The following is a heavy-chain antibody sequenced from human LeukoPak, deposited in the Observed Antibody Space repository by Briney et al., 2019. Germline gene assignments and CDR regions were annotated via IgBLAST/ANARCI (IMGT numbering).Heavy chain of an antibody. CDR2: IKQDGSEK. Sequence: PGGSLRLSCAASGFTFSSYWMSWVRQAPGKGLEWVANIKQDGSEKYYVDSVKGRFTISRDNAKNSLYLQMNSLRAEDTAVYYCARCSSSSWYPHYYYYYGMDVWGQGTTVTVFS. D-gene: IGHD6-13*01. CDR3: ARCSSSSWYPHYYYYYGMDV. V-gene: IGHV3-7*01. J-gene: IGHJ6*02. CDR1: GFTFSSYW.